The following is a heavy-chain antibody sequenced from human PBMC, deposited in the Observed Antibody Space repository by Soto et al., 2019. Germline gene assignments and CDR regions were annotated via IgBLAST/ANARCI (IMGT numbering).Heavy chain of an antibody. V-gene: IGHV3-33*01. D-gene: IGHD3-16*01. CDR1: GFTFSSYG. Sequence: QVQLVESGGGVVQPGRSLRLSCAASGFTFSSYGMHWVRQAPGKGLEWVAVIWYDGSNKYYADSVKGRFTISRDNSKNTLYLQMNSLRAEDTAVYYCARDPSLLGEFFYYYMDVWGKGTTVRVSS. CDR3: ARDPSLLGEFFYYYMDV. CDR2: IWYDGSNK. J-gene: IGHJ6*03.